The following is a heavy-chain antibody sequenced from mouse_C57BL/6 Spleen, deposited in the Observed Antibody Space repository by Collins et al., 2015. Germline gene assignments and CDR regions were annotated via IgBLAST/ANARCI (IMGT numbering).Heavy chain of an antibody. J-gene: IGHJ4*01. Sequence: QVQLQQPGAELVRPGSSVKLSCKASGYTFTSYWMDWVKQRPGQGLEWIGNIYPSDSETHYNQKFKDKATLTVDKSSSTAYMQLSSLTSEDSAVYYCARSRTQATSMDYWGQGTSVTVSS. V-gene: IGHV1-61*01. CDR1: GYTFTSYW. CDR3: ARSRTQATSMDY. D-gene: IGHD3-2*02. CDR2: IYPSDSET.